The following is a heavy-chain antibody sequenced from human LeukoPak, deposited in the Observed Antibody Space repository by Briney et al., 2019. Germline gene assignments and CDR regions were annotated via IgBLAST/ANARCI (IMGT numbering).Heavy chain of an antibody. J-gene: IGHJ4*02. CDR1: GYTFTSFG. CDR3: ARGWMAYRGGDCYFDY. CDR2: INPSGGST. V-gene: IGHV1-46*01. D-gene: IGHD2-21*02. Sequence: GASVKVSCKASGYTFTSFGISWVRQAPGQGLEWMGIINPSGGSTSYAQKFQGRVTITADESTSTAYMELSSLRSEDTAVYYCARGWMAYRGGDCYFDYWGQGTLVTVSS.